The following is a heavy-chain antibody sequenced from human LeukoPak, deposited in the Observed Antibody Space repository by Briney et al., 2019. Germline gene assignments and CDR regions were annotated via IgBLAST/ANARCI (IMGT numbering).Heavy chain of an antibody. CDR2: INHSGST. V-gene: IGHV4-34*01. Sequence: PSETLSLTCAVYGGSLSDYYWSWIRQPPGKGLEWIGEINHSGSTNYNPSLKSRVTISLDTSKNQFSLKLSSVTAADTAVYYCAREYNYDSSGYCQFDYWGQGTLVTVSS. J-gene: IGHJ4*02. D-gene: IGHD3-22*01. CDR1: GGSLSDYY. CDR3: AREYNYDSSGYCQFDY.